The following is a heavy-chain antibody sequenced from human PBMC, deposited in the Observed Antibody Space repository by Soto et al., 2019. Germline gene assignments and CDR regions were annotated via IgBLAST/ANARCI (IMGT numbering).Heavy chain of an antibody. J-gene: IGHJ4*02. Sequence: QVQLVESGGGVVQPGRSLRLSCVASGFTFSSYGMHWVRQAPGKGLEWVAIISYDGSNTYYADSVKGRFTISRDNSKNTQYLQMKSLRAEDTSVYYCAKEGGLSGSYYIASSYYFDYLGQGTLVTVSS. CDR1: GFTFSSYG. D-gene: IGHD1-26*01. CDR3: AKEGGLSGSYYIASSYYFDY. CDR2: ISYDGSNT. V-gene: IGHV3-30*18.